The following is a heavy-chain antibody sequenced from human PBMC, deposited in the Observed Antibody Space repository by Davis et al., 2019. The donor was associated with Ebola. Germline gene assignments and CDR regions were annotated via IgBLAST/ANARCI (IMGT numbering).Heavy chain of an antibody. Sequence: PSETLSLTCTVSGGSISSYYWSWIRQPPGKGLEWIGYIYYSGSTNYNPSLKSRVTISVDTSKNQFSLKLSSVTAADTAVYYCARDGRGNWGWLRSGHNWFDPWGQGTLVTVSS. CDR1: GGSISSYY. CDR2: IYYSGST. CDR3: ARDGRGNWGWLRSGHNWFDP. J-gene: IGHJ5*02. V-gene: IGHV4-59*12. D-gene: IGHD5-12*01.